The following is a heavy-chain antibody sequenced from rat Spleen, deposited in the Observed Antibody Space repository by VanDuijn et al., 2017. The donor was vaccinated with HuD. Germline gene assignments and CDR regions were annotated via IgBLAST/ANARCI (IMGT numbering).Heavy chain of an antibody. CDR2: ISTGGGNT. CDR3: ARRTYYGYNWYFDF. D-gene: IGHD1-9*01. CDR1: GLSFSNYD. Sequence: EVQLVESGGGAVQPGRSMKLSCAASGLSFSNYDMAWVRQAPTKGLEWVASISTGGGNTYYRDSVKGRFTISRGNAKSTQYLQMDSLRSEDTATYYCARRTYYGYNWYFDFWGPGTMVTVSS. J-gene: IGHJ1*01. V-gene: IGHV5-25*01.